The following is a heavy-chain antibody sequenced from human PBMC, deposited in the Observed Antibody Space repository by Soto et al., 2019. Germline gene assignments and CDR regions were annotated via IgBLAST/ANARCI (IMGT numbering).Heavy chain of an antibody. CDR1: GSGFICSS. Sequence: SVKVSCKASGSGFICSSIKWVRQAHGQRLEWIGWIVVASGQTNYAQNFRGRVAITRDTSTATAYIELTGLTSEDTAVYFCSADRPDIGVGWWVWGQGTTVT. V-gene: IGHV1-58*02. CDR2: IVVASGQT. CDR3: SADRPDIGVGWWV. J-gene: IGHJ6*02. D-gene: IGHD2-15*01.